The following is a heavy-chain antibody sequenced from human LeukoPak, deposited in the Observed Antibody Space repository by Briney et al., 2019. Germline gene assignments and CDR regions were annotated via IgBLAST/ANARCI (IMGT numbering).Heavy chain of an antibody. J-gene: IGHJ4*01. CDR1: GGSISSVSYY. Sequence: PSQTLSLTCTVSGGSISSVSYYWSWIRQPAGKGLEWIGHIYTSGSTDSNPSLKSRVTISVDTSKNQFSLKLSSVTAADTAVYYCARVDFWSGYIDYWGQGTLVTVSS. CDR2: IYTSGST. V-gene: IGHV4-61*09. D-gene: IGHD3-3*01. CDR3: ARVDFWSGYIDY.